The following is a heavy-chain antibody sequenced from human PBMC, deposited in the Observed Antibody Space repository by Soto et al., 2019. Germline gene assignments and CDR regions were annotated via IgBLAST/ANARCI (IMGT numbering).Heavy chain of an antibody. Sequence: GSGPTLVNPTQTLTLTCTFAGFSLSTSGMRVSWIRQPPGKALEWLARIDWDDDKFYSTSLKTRLTISKDTSKNQVVLTMTNMDPVDTATYYCARTYYYGSGSPYGMDVWGQGTTVTV. CDR2: IDWDDDK. CDR3: ARTYYYGSGSPYGMDV. V-gene: IGHV2-70*04. CDR1: GFSLSTSGMR. J-gene: IGHJ6*02. D-gene: IGHD3-10*01.